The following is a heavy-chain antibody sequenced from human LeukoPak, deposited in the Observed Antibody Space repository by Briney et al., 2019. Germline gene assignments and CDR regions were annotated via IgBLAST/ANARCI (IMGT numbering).Heavy chain of an antibody. D-gene: IGHD2/OR15-2a*01. CDR3: ARSPGRILFVDY. CDR1: GYTFTGYY. V-gene: IGHV1-2*06. Sequence: ASVKVSCKASGYTFTGYYMHWVRQAPGQGLEWMGRINPNSGGTNYAQKFQGRVTMTRDTSISTAYMKLSRLRSDDTAVYYCARSPGRILFVDYWGQGTLVTVSS. CDR2: INPNSGGT. J-gene: IGHJ4*02.